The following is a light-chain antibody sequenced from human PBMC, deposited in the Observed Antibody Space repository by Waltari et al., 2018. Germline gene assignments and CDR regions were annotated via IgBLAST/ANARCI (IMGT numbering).Light chain of an antibody. Sequence: SYELTQSPSVSVSPGQTARITCSGDALPKQSGYWYQQKPGHTPVLLIYKDRERPSGIPERFSGSTSGTTVTLTVSGVQAEDEADYYCASADSSGTYVVFGGGTKLIVI. J-gene: IGLJ3*02. CDR2: KDR. CDR3: ASADSSGTYVV. CDR1: ALPKQS. V-gene: IGLV3-25*03.